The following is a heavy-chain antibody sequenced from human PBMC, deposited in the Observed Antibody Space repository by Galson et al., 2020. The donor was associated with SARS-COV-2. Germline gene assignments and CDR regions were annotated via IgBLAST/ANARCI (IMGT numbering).Heavy chain of an antibody. D-gene: IGHD2-8*01. CDR1: GYSFTSYW. Sequence: GESLKISCKGSGYSFTSYWIAWVRQMPGKGLEWMGIIHPGDSSTRYGPSFQGQVTFSVDRSTNTAYLQWSSLRASDTAMYFCGRQYYKTRGFPESFDIWGQGTMVTISS. CDR3: GRQYYKTRGFPESFDI. CDR2: IHPGDSST. J-gene: IGHJ3*02. V-gene: IGHV5-51*01.